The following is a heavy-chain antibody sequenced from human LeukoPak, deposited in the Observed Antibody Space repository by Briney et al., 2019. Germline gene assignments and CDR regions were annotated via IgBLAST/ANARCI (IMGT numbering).Heavy chain of an antibody. CDR1: GFTFRNYV. Sequence: PGGSLRLSCAASGFTFRNYVIHWVRQAPGKGLEWVSSISSSSSYIYYADSVKGRFTISRDNAKNSLYLQMNSLRAEDTAVYYCARVGPYYYDSSGYYYLDHWGQGTLVTVSS. CDR3: ARVGPYYYDSSGYYYLDH. D-gene: IGHD3-22*01. CDR2: ISSSSSYI. J-gene: IGHJ4*02. V-gene: IGHV3-21*01.